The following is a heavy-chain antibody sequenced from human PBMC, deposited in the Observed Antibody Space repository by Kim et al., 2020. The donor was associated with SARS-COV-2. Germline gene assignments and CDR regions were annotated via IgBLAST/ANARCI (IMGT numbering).Heavy chain of an antibody. Sequence: ASVKVSCKASGYTFTSYAMHWVRQAPGQRLEWMGWINAGNGNTKYSQKFQGRVTITRDTSASTAYMELSSLRSEDTAVYYCARGGWLVGPDDAFDIWGQGTMVTVSS. CDR1: GYTFTSYA. J-gene: IGHJ3*02. D-gene: IGHD6-19*01. V-gene: IGHV1-3*01. CDR2: INAGNGNT. CDR3: ARGGWLVGPDDAFDI.